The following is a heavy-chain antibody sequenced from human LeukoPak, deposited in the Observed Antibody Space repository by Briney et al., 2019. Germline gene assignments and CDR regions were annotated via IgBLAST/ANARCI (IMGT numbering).Heavy chain of an antibody. J-gene: IGHJ4*02. CDR3: ARAVAAAAGTFDY. CDR1: GGSINSGSHY. CDR2: IYNGGST. D-gene: IGHD6-13*01. V-gene: IGHV4-31*03. Sequence: SETLSLTCTVSGGSINSGSHYWSWIRQHPGEGLEWIGYIYNGGSTYYNPSLKGRVSISVDTSKNQFSLKLSSMTAADTAVYYCARAVAAAAGTFDYWGQGTLVTVSS.